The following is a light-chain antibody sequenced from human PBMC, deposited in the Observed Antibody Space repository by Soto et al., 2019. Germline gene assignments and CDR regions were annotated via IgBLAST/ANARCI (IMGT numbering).Light chain of an antibody. J-gene: IGKJ1*01. CDR2: DAS. Sequence: DIQMTHSPSTLSASVGDRVTISCRASQSITRWLALYQQKPGKAPKLLIYDASSLQSGVPYRFRGSGSGTEVTLTIRSLQPDDFATYYCQQYNTYWTFGQGTKVEIK. V-gene: IGKV1-5*01. CDR1: QSITRW. CDR3: QQYNTYWT.